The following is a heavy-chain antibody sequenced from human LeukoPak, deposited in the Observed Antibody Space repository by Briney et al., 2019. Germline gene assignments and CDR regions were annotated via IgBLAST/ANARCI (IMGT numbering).Heavy chain of an antibody. D-gene: IGHD6-13*01. Sequence: SETLSLTCAVSGGSMSSSNCWSWVRQPPGKGLEWIGEIYHSGSTNYNPSLEGRVTISVDKSKNQFSLKLPSVTAADTAVYYCAQAGYSSSWQLDYWGQGTLVTVSS. CDR2: IYHSGST. CDR1: GGSMSSSNC. V-gene: IGHV4-4*02. J-gene: IGHJ4*02. CDR3: AQAGYSSSWQLDY.